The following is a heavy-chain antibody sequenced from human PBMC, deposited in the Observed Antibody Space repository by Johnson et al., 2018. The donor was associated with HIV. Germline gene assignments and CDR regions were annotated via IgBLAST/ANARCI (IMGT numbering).Heavy chain of an antibody. J-gene: IGHJ3*02. V-gene: IGHV3-30*04. D-gene: IGHD6-19*01. Sequence: QVQLVESGGGVVQPGRSLRLSCAASGFTFSSYAMHWVRQAPGKGLEWVAVISYDGSNKYYTDSVKGRLHISRDNSKNTLYLIMNSLRAEDTAVYYCARVRRSGWYDNDAFDIWGQGTMVTVSS. CDR1: GFTFSSYA. CDR2: ISYDGSNK. CDR3: ARVRRSGWYDNDAFDI.